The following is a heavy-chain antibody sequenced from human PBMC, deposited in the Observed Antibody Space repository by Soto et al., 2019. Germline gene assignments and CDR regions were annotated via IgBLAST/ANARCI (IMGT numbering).Heavy chain of an antibody. CDR3: ARARRQWLDRNHNWFDP. V-gene: IGHV6-1*01. Sequence: LSLTCSISGSGVSINSAAWNWVRQSPARGLEWLGRTYYRSNWYNDYAVSVESRITINPDTSKNQFSLQLNSVTPEDTAVYYCARARRQWLDRNHNWFDPWGQGTLVTVSS. D-gene: IGHD6-19*01. CDR1: GSGVSINSAA. J-gene: IGHJ5*02. CDR2: TYYRSNWYN.